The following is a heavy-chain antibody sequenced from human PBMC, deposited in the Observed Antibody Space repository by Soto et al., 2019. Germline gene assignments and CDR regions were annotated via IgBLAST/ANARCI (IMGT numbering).Heavy chain of an antibody. J-gene: IGHJ6*02. CDR2: IKQDGSEK. CDR1: GFTFSSYW. Sequence: PGGSLRLSCAASGFTFSSYWMSWVRQAPGKGLEWVANIKQDGSEKYYVDSVKGRFTISRDNAKNSLYLQMNSLRAEDTAVYYCARGAEDQLLYCYYGMDVWGQGTTVTVSS. CDR3: ARGAEDQLLYCYYGMDV. D-gene: IGHD2-2*01. V-gene: IGHV3-7*03.